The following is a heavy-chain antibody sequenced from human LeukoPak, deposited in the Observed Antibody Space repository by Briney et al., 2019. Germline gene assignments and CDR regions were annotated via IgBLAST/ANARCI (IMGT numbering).Heavy chain of an antibody. CDR2: IYYSGST. CDR1: GGSISSSSYY. J-gene: IGHJ5*02. D-gene: IGHD1-26*01. CDR3: ASHSISYGPYNWFDP. Sequence: NTSETLSLTCTVSGGSISSSSYYWGWIRQPPGKGLEGIGSIYYSGSTYYNPSLKSRVTISVDTSKNQLSLKLSSVTAADTAVYYCASHSISYGPYNWFDPWGQGTLVTVTS. V-gene: IGHV4-39*01.